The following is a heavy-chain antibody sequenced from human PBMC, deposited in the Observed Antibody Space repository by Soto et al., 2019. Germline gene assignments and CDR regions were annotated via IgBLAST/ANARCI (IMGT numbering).Heavy chain of an antibody. V-gene: IGHV3-30-3*01. CDR3: ARDQNVLRFLEWLSVFDY. CDR1: GFTFSSYA. D-gene: IGHD3-3*01. CDR2: ISYDGSNK. Sequence: AGGSLRLSCAASGFTFSSYAMHWVRQAPGKGLEWVAVISYDGSNKYYADSVKGRFTISRDNSKNTLYLQMNSLRAEDTAVYYCARDQNVLRFLEWLSVFDYWGQGTLVTVSS. J-gene: IGHJ4*02.